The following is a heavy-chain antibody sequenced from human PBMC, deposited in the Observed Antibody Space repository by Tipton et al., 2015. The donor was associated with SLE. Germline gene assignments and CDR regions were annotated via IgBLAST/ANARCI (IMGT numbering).Heavy chain of an antibody. CDR2: IWYDGSSK. J-gene: IGHJ6*02. V-gene: IGHV3-33*01. D-gene: IGHD2-8*02. CDR1: GFTFSSYG. CDR3: TGGVPYYGMDV. Sequence: SLRLSCAASGFTFSSYGMHWVRQAPGKGLEWVAVIWYDGSSKYHADSVKGRFTISRDNSKNTLYLQMNSLRAEDTAVYYCTGGVPYYGMDVWGQGTTVTVSS.